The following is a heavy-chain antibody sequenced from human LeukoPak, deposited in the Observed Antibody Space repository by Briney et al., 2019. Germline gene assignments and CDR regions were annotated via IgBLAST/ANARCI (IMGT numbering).Heavy chain of an antibody. V-gene: IGHV4-59*01. J-gene: IGHJ4*02. CDR3: ASTNYDFWSGWFSFDY. CDR1: GGSISSYY. CDR2: IYYSGST. Sequence: SETLSLTCTVSGGSISSYYWSWIRQPPGKGVEWIGYIYYSGSTNYNPSLKSRVTISVDTSKNQFSLKLSSVTAADTAVYYCASTNYDFWSGWFSFDYWGQGTLVTVSS. D-gene: IGHD3-3*01.